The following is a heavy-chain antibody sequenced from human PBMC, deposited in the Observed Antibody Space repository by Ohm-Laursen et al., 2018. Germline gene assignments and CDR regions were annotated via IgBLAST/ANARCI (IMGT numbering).Heavy chain of an antibody. D-gene: IGHD3-3*01. CDR2: ISGSGGST. V-gene: IGHV3-23*01. CDR1: GFTFSSYA. J-gene: IGHJ4*02. Sequence: SLRLSCAASGFTFSSYAMSWVRQAPGKGLEWVSAISGSGGSTYYADSVKGRFTISRDNSKNTLYLQMNSLRAEDTAVYYCAKDLVWSGRAGYFDYWGQGTLVTVSS. CDR3: AKDLVWSGRAGYFDY.